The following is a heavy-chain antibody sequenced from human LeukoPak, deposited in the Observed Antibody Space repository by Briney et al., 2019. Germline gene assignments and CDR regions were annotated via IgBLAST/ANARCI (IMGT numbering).Heavy chain of an antibody. CDR3: VKDDSYYYDSGGYPT. V-gene: IGHV3-64D*06. J-gene: IGHJ3*01. D-gene: IGHD3-22*01. CDR1: GFTFSRYA. Sequence: AGGSLRLSCSASGFTFSRYAMHWVRQAPGKGLEYVSAISANGGSTYYADPVKGRFTISRDNSKNTLSLRMSSLRAEDTAVYYCVKDDSYYYDSGGYPTWGQGTMVTVSS. CDR2: ISANGGST.